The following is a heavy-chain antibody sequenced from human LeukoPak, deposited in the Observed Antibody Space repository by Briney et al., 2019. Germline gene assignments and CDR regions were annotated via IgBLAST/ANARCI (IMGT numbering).Heavy chain of an antibody. CDR1: GFTFSSYA. D-gene: IGHD3-9*01. Sequence: GGSLRLSCAASGFTFSSYAMHWVRQAPGKGLEWVAVISYDAINAYYPDSVKGRFTIARDNAKDTLYLQMYSLRPEDTGVYYCARDLRYCAGSVGCGFDSWGQGTLVTVSS. CDR3: ARDLRYCAGSVGCGFDS. V-gene: IGHV3-30*04. CDR2: ISYDAINA. J-gene: IGHJ4*02.